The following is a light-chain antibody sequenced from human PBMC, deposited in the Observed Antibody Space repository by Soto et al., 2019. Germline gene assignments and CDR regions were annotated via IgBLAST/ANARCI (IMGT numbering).Light chain of an antibody. CDR1: QNIKSF. J-gene: IGKJ4*01. CDR3: QQTYVAPVT. Sequence: DIQMTQSPSSLSAYVGERVTITCRASQNIKSFLNWYQQKPGKAPKLLIYATSSVQSGVPARFSGGRSGTDFSLSISSLQPEDFATYYCQQTYVAPVTFGGGTKVEI. CDR2: ATS. V-gene: IGKV1-39*01.